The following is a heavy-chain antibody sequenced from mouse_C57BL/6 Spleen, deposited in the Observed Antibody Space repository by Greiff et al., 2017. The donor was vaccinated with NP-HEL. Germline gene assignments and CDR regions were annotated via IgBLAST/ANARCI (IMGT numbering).Heavy chain of an antibody. V-gene: IGHV1-52*01. CDR2: IDPSDSET. CDR3: ARDSSGSEDWFAY. D-gene: IGHD3-2*02. Sequence: QVQLQRPGAELVRPGSSVKLSCKASGYTFTSYWMHWVKQRPIQGLEWIGNIDPSDSETHYNQKFKDKATLTVDKSSSTAYMQLSSLTSEDSAVYYCARDSSGSEDWFAYWGQGTLVTVSA. J-gene: IGHJ3*01. CDR1: GYTFTSYW.